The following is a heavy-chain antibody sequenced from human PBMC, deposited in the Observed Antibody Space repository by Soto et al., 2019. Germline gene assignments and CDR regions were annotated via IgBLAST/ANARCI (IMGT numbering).Heavy chain of an antibody. CDR2: IDDFGRT. Sequence: PSETLSLTCALSGGSFSGHYWSWIRQPPGKGLEWLAEIDDFGRTNYTPSLKSRINISLDASKNQFSLKLSSVTAADTAMYYCARHYSGSYYSHWFDPWGQGTLVTVSS. D-gene: IGHD1-26*01. V-gene: IGHV4-34*01. CDR1: GGSFSGHY. J-gene: IGHJ5*02. CDR3: ARHYSGSYYSHWFDP.